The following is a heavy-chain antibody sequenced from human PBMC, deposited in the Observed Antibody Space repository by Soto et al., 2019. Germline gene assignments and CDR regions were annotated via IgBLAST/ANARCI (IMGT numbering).Heavy chain of an antibody. CDR1: GYTFTAYA. V-gene: IGHV1-3*01. J-gene: IGHJ4*02. D-gene: IGHD6-19*01. Sequence: GASVKVSCKASGYTFTAYAMHWVRQAPGQRLEWMGWINAGNGNTKYSQKFQGRVTITRDTPASTAYMELSSLRSEDTAVYYCARAVAVPADFDYWGRGTLVTVSS. CDR3: ARAVAVPADFDY. CDR2: INAGNGNT.